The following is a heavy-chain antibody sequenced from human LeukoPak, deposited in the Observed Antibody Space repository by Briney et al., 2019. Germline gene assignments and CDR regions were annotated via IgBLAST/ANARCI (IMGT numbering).Heavy chain of an antibody. V-gene: IGHV4-4*07. CDR2: IYTSGST. CDR3: ATELPEKAFHI. CDR1: GGSISSYY. D-gene: IGHD2-2*01. J-gene: IGHJ3*02. Sequence: SETLSLTCTVSGGSISSYYWSWIRQPAGKGLEWIGRIYTSGSTNYNPSLKSRVTMSVDTSKNQFSLKLNSVTAADTAVYYCATELPEKAFHIWGQGTMVTVSS.